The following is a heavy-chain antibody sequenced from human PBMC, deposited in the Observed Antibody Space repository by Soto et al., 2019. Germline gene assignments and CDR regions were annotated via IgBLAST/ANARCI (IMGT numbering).Heavy chain of an antibody. CDR1: GGSISSYY. CDR3: ARASNDYGDYVWDYFAY. Sequence: TSETLSLTCTVSGGSISSYYWSWIRQPPGKGLEWIGYIYYSGSTNYNPSLKSRVTISVDTSKNQFSLKLSSVTAADTAVYYCARASNDYGDYVWDYFAYWGQGTLVTVS. V-gene: IGHV4-59*01. D-gene: IGHD4-17*01. J-gene: IGHJ4*02. CDR2: IYYSGST.